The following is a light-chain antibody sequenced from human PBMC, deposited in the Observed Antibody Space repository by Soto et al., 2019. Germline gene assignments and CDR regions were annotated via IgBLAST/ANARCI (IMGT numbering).Light chain of an antibody. CDR1: QSVSSY. Sequence: EIVLTQSPATLSLSPGERATLSCRASQSVSSYLAWYQQKPGQAPRLLIYDASNRATGIPARFSGSGSGTDFTLTISSLEPEDFAVSYCQQRSNWPQYTFGQGTKLEIK. V-gene: IGKV3-11*01. J-gene: IGKJ2*01. CDR2: DAS. CDR3: QQRSNWPQYT.